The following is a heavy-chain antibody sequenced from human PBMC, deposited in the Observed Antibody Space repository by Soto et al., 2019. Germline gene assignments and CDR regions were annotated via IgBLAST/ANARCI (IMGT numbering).Heavy chain of an antibody. V-gene: IGHV3-74*01. CDR2: INNDGSST. D-gene: IGHD6-13*01. Sequence: GGSLRLSCVASGFTFSSDWMHWVRQAPGKGLVWVSHINNDGSSTSYADSVKGRFTISRDNAKNTLYLQMNSLRAEDTAVYYCARARAIAAAGISWFDPWGQGTLVTVSS. CDR3: ARARAIAAAGISWFDP. CDR1: GFTFSSDW. J-gene: IGHJ5*02.